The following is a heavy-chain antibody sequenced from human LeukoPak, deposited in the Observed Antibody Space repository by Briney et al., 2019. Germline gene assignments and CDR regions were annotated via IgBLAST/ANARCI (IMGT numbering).Heavy chain of an antibody. CDR3: ARDADPYYYYDSSGYYPNWFDP. CDR1: GGTFSSYA. D-gene: IGHD3-22*01. V-gene: IGHV1-69*05. Sequence: ASVKVSCKASGGTFSSYAISWVRQAPGQGLERMGGIIPIFGTANYAQKFQGRVTITTDESTSTAYMELSSLRSEDTAVYYCARDADPYYYYDSSGYYPNWFDPWGQGTLVTVSS. CDR2: IIPIFGTA. J-gene: IGHJ5*02.